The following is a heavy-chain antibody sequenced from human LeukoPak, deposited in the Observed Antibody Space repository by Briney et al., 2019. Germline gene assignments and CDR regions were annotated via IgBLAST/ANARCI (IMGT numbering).Heavy chain of an antibody. D-gene: IGHD3-10*01. CDR3: ARADSIVWFGELSFDP. V-gene: IGHV1-2*02. Sequence: GASVTVSCKSSGYTFTGYYMHWVRQAPGQGREWMGWINPNSGGTNYAQKLQGRVTMTRDTSISTAYMELSRLRSDDTAVYYCARADSIVWFGELSFDPWGQGTLVTVSS. J-gene: IGHJ5*02. CDR1: GYTFTGYY. CDR2: INPNSGGT.